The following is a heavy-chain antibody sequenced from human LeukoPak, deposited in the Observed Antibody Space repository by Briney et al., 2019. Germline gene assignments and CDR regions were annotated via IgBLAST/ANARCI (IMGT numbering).Heavy chain of an antibody. CDR3: ARMTGYYLDS. V-gene: IGHV4-31*03. D-gene: IGHD3-9*01. Sequence: PSQTLSLTCTVSGGSISSGDYYWSWIRQHPGKGPEWMGYIYYRGTTYYNPSLRSRIIMSVDTSKNQFSLKVSSVTAADTAVYYCARMTGYYLDSWGQGTMVTVSS. CDR2: IYYRGTT. J-gene: IGHJ4*02. CDR1: GGSISSGDYY.